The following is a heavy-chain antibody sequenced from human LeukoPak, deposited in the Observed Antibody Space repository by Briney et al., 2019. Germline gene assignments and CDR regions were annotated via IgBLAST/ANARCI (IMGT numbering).Heavy chain of an antibody. D-gene: IGHD3-3*01. V-gene: IGHV3-9*01. CDR3: AKGPYDFWSGYYWLY. Sequence: PGRSLRLSCAASGFTFDDYAMHLVRQAPGKGLEWVSGISWNSGSIGYADSVKGRFTISRDNSKNTLYLQMNSLRAEDTAVYYCAKGPYDFWSGYYWLYWGQGTLVTVSS. CDR1: GFTFDDYA. CDR2: ISWNSGSI. J-gene: IGHJ4*02.